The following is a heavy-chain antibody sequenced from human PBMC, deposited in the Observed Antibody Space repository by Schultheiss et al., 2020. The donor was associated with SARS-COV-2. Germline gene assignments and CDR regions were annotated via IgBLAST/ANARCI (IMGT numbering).Heavy chain of an antibody. CDR1: GFTFSDHY. V-gene: IGHV3-11*04. CDR2: ISSSGSTI. J-gene: IGHJ6*02. CDR3: ARRDPNWNYARSYYYGMDV. D-gene: IGHD1-7*01. Sequence: GGSLRLSCAASGFTFSDHYMDWVRQAPGKGLEWVSYISSSGSTIYYADSVKGRFTISRDNAKNSLYLQMNSLRAEDTAVYYCARRDPNWNYARSYYYGMDVWGQVTTVTVSS.